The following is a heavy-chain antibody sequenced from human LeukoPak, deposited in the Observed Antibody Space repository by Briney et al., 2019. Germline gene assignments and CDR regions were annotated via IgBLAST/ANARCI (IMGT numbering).Heavy chain of an antibody. V-gene: IGHV3-30*03. Sequence: PGGSLRLSCAASGFTSRYHGMYWVRQAPGKGLEWVTYISDDGTRKYYADSVQGRFSVSRDSSKDTVDLQMNSLRVEDTAVYICARDFTGKYCIDYWGQGTLVTASS. CDR2: ISDDGTRK. J-gene: IGHJ4*02. CDR1: GFTSRYHG. D-gene: IGHD3-9*01. CDR3: ARDFTGKYCIDY.